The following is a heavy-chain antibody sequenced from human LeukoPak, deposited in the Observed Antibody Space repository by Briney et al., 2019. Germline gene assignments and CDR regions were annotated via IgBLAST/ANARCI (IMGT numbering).Heavy chain of an antibody. J-gene: IGHJ5*02. CDR2: ISWNSGSI. CDR3: AKDRFEGGSSSSSCFDP. V-gene: IGHV3-9*01. Sequence: PGGSLRLSCAASGFTFDDYATHWVRQAPGKGLEWVSGISWNSGSIGYADSVKGRFTISRDNAKNSLYLQMNGLRAEDTALYYCAKDRFEGGSSSSSCFDPWGQGTLVTVSS. CDR1: GFTFDDYA. D-gene: IGHD2-2*01.